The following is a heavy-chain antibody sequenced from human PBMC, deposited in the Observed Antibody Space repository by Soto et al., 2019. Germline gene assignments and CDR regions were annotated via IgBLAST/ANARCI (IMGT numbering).Heavy chain of an antibody. D-gene: IGHD3-22*01. CDR2: IVVGSGNT. V-gene: IGHV1-58*02. Sequence: QMQLVQSGPEVKKPGTSVKVSCKASGFTFTSSAMQWVRQARRQRLEWIGWIVVGSGNTNHAQKFQERVTITRDMSTSTAYMELSSLRSEDTAVYYCAAVDLDSSGYHYFDYWGQGTLVTVSS. CDR3: AAVDLDSSGYHYFDY. J-gene: IGHJ4*02. CDR1: GFTFTSSA.